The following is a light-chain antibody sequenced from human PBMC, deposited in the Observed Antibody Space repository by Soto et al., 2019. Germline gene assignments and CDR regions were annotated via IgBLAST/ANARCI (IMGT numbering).Light chain of an antibody. J-gene: IGKJ2*01. CDR2: GGS. V-gene: IGKV3-20*01. CDR1: HSVSSNY. CDR3: QQFGISPVYT. Sequence: VVLTQSPGTLSLSPGEGGTLSCRASHSVSSNYLAWYQQKPGQAPRLLIYGGSRRATGIPDRFSGGGSGTDSTLTISRLEPEDVAVYFCQCQQFGISPVYTFGQGTKLEIK.